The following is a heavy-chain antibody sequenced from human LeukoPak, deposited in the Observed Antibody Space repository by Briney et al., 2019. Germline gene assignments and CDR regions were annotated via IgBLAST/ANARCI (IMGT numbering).Heavy chain of an antibody. Sequence: SVKVSCKASGGTFSSYAISWVRQAPGQGLEWMGGIIPIFGTANYAQKFQGKVTITTDESTSTAYMELSSLRSEDTAVYYCARVRDELQLPYYFDYWGQGTLVTVSS. V-gene: IGHV1-69*05. J-gene: IGHJ4*02. CDR2: IIPIFGTA. D-gene: IGHD5-24*01. CDR3: ARVRDELQLPYYFDY. CDR1: GGTFSSYA.